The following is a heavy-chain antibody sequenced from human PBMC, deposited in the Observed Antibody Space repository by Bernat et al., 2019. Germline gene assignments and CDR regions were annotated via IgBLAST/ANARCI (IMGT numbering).Heavy chain of an antibody. V-gene: IGHV4-39*01. CDR3: ARPRNMVHGVPTLFDY. J-gene: IGHJ4*01. D-gene: IGHD3-10*01. CDR2: IYYSGST. CDR1: GGSISSSSYY. Sequence: QLQLQESGPGLVKPSETLSLTCTVSGGSISSSSYYWGWIRQPPGKGLEWIGSIYYSGSTYYNPSLKSRVTISVDTSKNQFSLQLSSVTAADTAVYFCARPRNMVHGVPTLFDYWGQGTLGNVSS.